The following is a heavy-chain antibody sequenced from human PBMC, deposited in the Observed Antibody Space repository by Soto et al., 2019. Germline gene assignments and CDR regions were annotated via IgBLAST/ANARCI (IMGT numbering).Heavy chain of an antibody. CDR3: ARAYYDYIWGSYRSQNFDY. Sequence: QVQLQESGPGLVKPSQTLSLTCTVSGGSISSGGYYWSWIRQHPGKGLEWIGYTYYSGSTYYNPSLTGRVTISVDTSKNQFSLKLSSVTAADTAVYYCARAYYDYIWGSYRSQNFDYWGQGTLVTVSS. CDR2: TYYSGST. D-gene: IGHD3-16*02. J-gene: IGHJ4*02. V-gene: IGHV4-31*03. CDR1: GGSISSGGYY.